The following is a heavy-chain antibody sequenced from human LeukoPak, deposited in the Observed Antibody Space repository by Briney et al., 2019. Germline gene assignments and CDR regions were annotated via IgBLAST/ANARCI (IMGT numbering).Heavy chain of an antibody. CDR1: GYTFTVYY. CDR3: ARRDCSSAICGWFDP. CDR2: INPGGGST. D-gene: IGHD2-2*01. V-gene: IGHV1-46*01. Sequence: ASVTVCFKASGYTFTVYYIHWVRQAPGQGLGLMGIINPGGGSTNYAQKFQGRVTMTRDTSTSTVYMELSSLRSEDTAVYYCARRDCSSAICGWFDPWGQGTLVTVSS. J-gene: IGHJ5*02.